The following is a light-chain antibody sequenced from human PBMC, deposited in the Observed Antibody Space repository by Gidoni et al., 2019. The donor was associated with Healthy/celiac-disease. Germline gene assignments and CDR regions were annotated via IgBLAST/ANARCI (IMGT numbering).Light chain of an antibody. Sequence: DIQMHQSPSSLSASVGDRVTITCRASQRIISYLNWYQQKPGKAPKLLIYAASSLTSWVPSRFSGSGSGTDFTRTISSLQPEDFATYYCQQRYSTPYTFGQGTKLEIK. CDR3: QQRYSTPYT. J-gene: IGKJ2*01. V-gene: IGKV1-39*01. CDR1: QRIISY. CDR2: AAS.